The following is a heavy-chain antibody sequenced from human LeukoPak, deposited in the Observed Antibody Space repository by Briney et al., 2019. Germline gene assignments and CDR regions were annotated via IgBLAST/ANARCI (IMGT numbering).Heavy chain of an antibody. V-gene: IGHV4-34*01. CDR2: INHSGST. CDR1: GGSFSGYY. J-gene: IGHJ6*04. CDR3: ARDSPRMDV. Sequence: SETLSLTCAVYGGSFSGYYWSWIRQPPGKGLEWIGEINHSGSTNYNPSLKSRVTISVDRSKNQFSLKLSSVTAADTAVYYCARDSPRMDVRGKGTTVTVSS.